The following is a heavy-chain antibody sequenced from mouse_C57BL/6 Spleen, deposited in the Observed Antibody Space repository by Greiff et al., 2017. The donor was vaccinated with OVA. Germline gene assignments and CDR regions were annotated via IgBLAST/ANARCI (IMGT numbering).Heavy chain of an antibody. D-gene: IGHD1-2*01. CDR3: SSSHYYDRHSFPS. J-gene: IGHJ2*01. CDR1: GYTFTSYW. Sequence: VQLQQPGAELVMPGASVKLSCKASGYTFTSYWMHWVKQRPGQGLEWIGEIDPSDSYTNYNQKFKGKSTLTVDKSSSTSYMQLSSLTPVNSSVYFYSSSHYYDRHSFPSWRPAAPRPVST. CDR2: IDPSDSYT. V-gene: IGHV1-69*01.